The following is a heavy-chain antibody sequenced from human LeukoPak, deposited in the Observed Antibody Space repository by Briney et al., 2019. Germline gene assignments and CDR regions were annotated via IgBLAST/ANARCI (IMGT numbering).Heavy chain of an antibody. CDR3: AKDVAAAGLYYFDY. V-gene: IGHV3-23*01. J-gene: IGHJ4*02. Sequence: PGGSLRLSCAASGFTFTTYAMSWVRQAPGKGLEWVSGINSGDSTYYADSVKGRFTISRDNSKNTLYLQMNSLRAEDTAVYYCAKDVAAAGLYYFDYWGQGTLVTVSS. CDR2: INSGDST. D-gene: IGHD6-13*01. CDR1: GFTFTTYA.